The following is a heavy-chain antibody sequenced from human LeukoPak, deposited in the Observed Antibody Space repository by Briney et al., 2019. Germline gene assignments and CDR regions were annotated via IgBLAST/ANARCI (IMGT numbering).Heavy chain of an antibody. J-gene: IGHJ4*02. V-gene: IGHV4-39*07. CDR3: ARDLDSSGYTLN. D-gene: IGHD3-22*01. Sequence: SETLSLTCTVSGDSISRSNYYWGWIRQPPGKGLEWIGSIYYSGSTNYNPSLKSRVTISVDTSKNQFSLKLSSVTAADTAVYYCARDLDSSGYTLNWGQGTLVTVSS. CDR1: GDSISRSNYY. CDR2: IYYSGST.